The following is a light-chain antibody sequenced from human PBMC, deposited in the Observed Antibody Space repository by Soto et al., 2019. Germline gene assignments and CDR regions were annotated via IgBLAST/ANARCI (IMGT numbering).Light chain of an antibody. CDR1: QSLLSNY. J-gene: IGKJ1*01. Sequence: EIVLTQSPGTLSLSPGERATLSCRASQSLLSNYLACYQQQPGQAPRILIYGASTRATGIPDRFSGSGSGTDFTLTISRLEPEDFAVYYCHQYNRWPWTFGQGTKVEVK. CDR3: HQYNRWPWT. V-gene: IGKV3-20*01. CDR2: GAS.